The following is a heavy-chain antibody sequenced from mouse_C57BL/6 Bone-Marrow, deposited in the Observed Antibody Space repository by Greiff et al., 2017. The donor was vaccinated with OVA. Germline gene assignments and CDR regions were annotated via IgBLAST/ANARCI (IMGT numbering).Heavy chain of an antibody. V-gene: IGHV7-3*01. Sequence: EVKLMESGGGLVQPGGSLSLSCAASGFTFTDYYMSWVRQPPGKALEWLGFIRNKANGYTTEYSASVKGRFTISRDNSQSILYLQMNALRAEDSATYYCASSNGGAMDYWGQGTSVTVSS. CDR1: GFTFTDYY. CDR3: ASSNGGAMDY. J-gene: IGHJ4*01. CDR2: IRNKANGYTT.